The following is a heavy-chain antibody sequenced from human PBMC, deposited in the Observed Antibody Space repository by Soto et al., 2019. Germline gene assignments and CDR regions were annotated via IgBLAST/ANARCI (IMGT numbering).Heavy chain of an antibody. CDR1: GGTFSSYA. Sequence: SVKVSCKASGGTFSSYAISWVRQAPGQGLEWMGGIIPIFGTANYAQKFQGRVTITADKSTSTAYMELSSLRSEDTAVYYCASGAQHYDILTGYYPSYYYYGMDVWGQGTTVTVSS. CDR3: ASGAQHYDILTGYYPSYYYYGMDV. V-gene: IGHV1-69*06. D-gene: IGHD3-9*01. CDR2: IIPIFGTA. J-gene: IGHJ6*02.